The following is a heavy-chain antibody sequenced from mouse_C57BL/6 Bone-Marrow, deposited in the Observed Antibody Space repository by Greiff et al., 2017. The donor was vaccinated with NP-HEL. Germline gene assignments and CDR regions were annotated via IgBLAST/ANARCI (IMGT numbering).Heavy chain of an antibody. Sequence: VQRVESGAELARPGASVKLSCKASGYTFTSYGISWVKQRPGQGLEWIGEIYPRSGNTYYNEKFKGKATLTADKSSSTAYMELGILTSDDCAVYFCARGGLLLDYWGQGTTLTVSS. CDR1: GYTFTSYG. V-gene: IGHV1-81*01. CDR3: ARGGLLLDY. J-gene: IGHJ2*01. CDR2: IYPRSGNT. D-gene: IGHD1-1*01.